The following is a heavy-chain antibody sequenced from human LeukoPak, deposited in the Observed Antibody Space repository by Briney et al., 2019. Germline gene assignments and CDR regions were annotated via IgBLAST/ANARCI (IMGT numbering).Heavy chain of an antibody. J-gene: IGHJ4*02. CDR2: ILVSGGNT. CDR1: GFTFPTYA. Sequence: GGSLRLSCAASGFTFPTYAMSWVRQAPAERLEWVSTILVSGGNTYYADSVKGRFAISRDNSKNTLYLQMNGLRAEDTAVYYCARVSYGYAYYFDYWGRGTLVTVSS. D-gene: IGHD5-18*01. V-gene: IGHV3-23*01. CDR3: ARVSYGYAYYFDY.